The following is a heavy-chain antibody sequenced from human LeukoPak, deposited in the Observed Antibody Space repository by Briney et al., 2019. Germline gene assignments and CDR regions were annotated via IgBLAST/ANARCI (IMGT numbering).Heavy chain of an antibody. CDR3: ARDPAGGYDSSGYPYYFDY. CDR1: GFTFSSCW. Sequence: GGSLRLSCAASGFTFSSCWMNWVRQAPGKGLEWVASIKQDGSEKYYVDSVKGRFTISRDNAKNSLYLQMNSLRAEDTAVYYCARDPAGGYDSSGYPYYFDYWGQGTLVTVSS. V-gene: IGHV3-7*01. D-gene: IGHD3-22*01. CDR2: IKQDGSEK. J-gene: IGHJ4*02.